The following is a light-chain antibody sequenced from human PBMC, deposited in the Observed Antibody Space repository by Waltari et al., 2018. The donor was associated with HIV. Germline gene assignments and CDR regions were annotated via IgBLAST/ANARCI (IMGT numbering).Light chain of an antibody. V-gene: IGLV2-14*03. CDR2: DVS. CDR1: SSDVGGYNY. J-gene: IGLJ2*01. CDR3: SSYTSSSTGVV. Sequence: QSALTQPAPVSGSPGQSITISCTGTSSDVGGYNYVSWYQQHPGKAPKPMIYDVSNRPSGVSNRFSGSKSGNTASLTISGLQAEDEADYYCSSYTSSSTGVVFGGGTKLTVL.